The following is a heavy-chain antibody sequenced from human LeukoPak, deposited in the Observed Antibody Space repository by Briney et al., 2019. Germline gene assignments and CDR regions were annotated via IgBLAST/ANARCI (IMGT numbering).Heavy chain of an antibody. CDR3: ATGAAIFGVGPFDY. D-gene: IGHD3-3*01. V-gene: IGHV1-24*01. CDR2: FDPEDGET. J-gene: IGHJ4*02. CDR1: GGTFSSYA. Sequence: ASVKVSCKASGGTFSSYAISWVRQAPGKGLEWMGGFDPEDGETIYAQKFQGRVTMTEDTSTDTAYMELSSLRSEDTAVYYCATGAAIFGVGPFDYWGQGTLVTVSS.